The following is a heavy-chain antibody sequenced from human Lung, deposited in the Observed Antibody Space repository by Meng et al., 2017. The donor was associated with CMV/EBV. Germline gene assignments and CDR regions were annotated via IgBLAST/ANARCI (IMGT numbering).Heavy chain of an antibody. J-gene: IGHJ4*02. V-gene: IGHV4-31*03. CDR3: ARVLYYYGSASNFDH. Sequence: SXTLSLXCSVSGGSINSRDYYWSWVRQYPGRGLEWVGHIYYSGATYYTPSLRSRLIISLDTSKNQFSLRLSSVTAADTAVYFWARVLYYYGSASNFDHWGQGXLVTVSS. D-gene: IGHD3-10*01. CDR2: IYYSGAT. CDR1: GGSINSRDYY.